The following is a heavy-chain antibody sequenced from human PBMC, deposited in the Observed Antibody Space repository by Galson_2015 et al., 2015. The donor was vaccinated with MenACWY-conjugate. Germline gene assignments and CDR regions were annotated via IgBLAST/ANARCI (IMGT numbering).Heavy chain of an antibody. V-gene: IGHV3-74*01. Sequence: SLRLSCAASGFTFSSYWMYWVRHAPGKGLVWVAHINRDGSSTSYADSVKGRFTISRDNAKNMLYLQMNSLRAEDTAVYYCARDPERGDGYVLDYWGQGTLVTVS. J-gene: IGHJ4*02. D-gene: IGHD5-24*01. CDR2: INRDGSST. CDR1: GFTFSSYW. CDR3: ARDPERGDGYVLDY.